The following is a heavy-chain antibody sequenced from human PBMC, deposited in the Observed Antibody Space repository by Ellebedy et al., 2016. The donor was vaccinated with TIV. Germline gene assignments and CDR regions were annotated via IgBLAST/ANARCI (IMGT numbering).Heavy chain of an antibody. J-gene: IGHJ4*02. CDR2: MYYSGST. CDR1: GVSISTSSYY. V-gene: IGHV4-39*01. CDR3: ARHVKTMFHLYYFDY. D-gene: IGHD3-10*02. Sequence: MPSETLSLTCTVSGVSISTSSYYWGWIRQPPGKGLEWIGSMYYSGSTYYNPSLKSRVTISVDTSKNQFSLKLSSVTAADTAVYYCARHVKTMFHLYYFDYWGQGTLVTVSS.